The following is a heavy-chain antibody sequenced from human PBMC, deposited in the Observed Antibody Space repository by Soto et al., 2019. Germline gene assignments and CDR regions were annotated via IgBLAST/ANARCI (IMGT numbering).Heavy chain of an antibody. Sequence: PGESLKISCKGSGYSFTSYWISWVRQMPGKGLEWMGRIDPSDSYTNYSPSFQGHVTISADKSISTAYLQWSSLKASDTAMYYCARPRPDYYDSSGYYSGLAFDIWGQGTMVTVSS. CDR3: ARPRPDYYDSSGYYSGLAFDI. V-gene: IGHV5-10-1*01. CDR2: IDPSDSYT. D-gene: IGHD3-22*01. CDR1: GYSFTSYW. J-gene: IGHJ3*02.